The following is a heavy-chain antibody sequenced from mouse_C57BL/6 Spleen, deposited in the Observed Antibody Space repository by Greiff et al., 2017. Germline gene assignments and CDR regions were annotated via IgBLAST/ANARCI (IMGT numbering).Heavy chain of an antibody. CDR2: IDPNSGGT. Sequence: VQLQQPGAELVKPGASVKLSCKASGYTFTSYWMHWVKQRPGRGLEWIGRIDPNSGGTKYNEKFKSKATLTVDKPTTTADVQLSSLTSKNCAVSDGTRGFYYYCMNYFDYWGQGTTLTGSS. CDR3: TRGFYYYCMNYFDY. V-gene: IGHV1-72*01. CDR1: GYTFTSYW. D-gene: IGHD1-1*01. J-gene: IGHJ2*01.